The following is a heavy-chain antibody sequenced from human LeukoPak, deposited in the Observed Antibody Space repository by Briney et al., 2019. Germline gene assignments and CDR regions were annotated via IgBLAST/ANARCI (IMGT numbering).Heavy chain of an antibody. CDR3: ARHESKDGYRGFDY. D-gene: IGHD5-24*01. V-gene: IGHV4-59*08. J-gene: IGHJ4*02. CDR2: IYHSGST. Sequence: SETLSLTCTVSGGSMSYYYWSWIRQPPGKGLEWIGYIYHSGSTNYNPSLKSRVTISVDRSKKLFSLSLSSMTAADTAVYYCARHESKDGYRGFDYWGQGTLVTVSS. CDR1: GGSMSYYY.